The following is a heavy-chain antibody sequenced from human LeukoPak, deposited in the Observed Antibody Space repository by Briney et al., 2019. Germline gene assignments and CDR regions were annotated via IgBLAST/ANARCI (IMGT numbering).Heavy chain of an antibody. Sequence: RTSETLSLTCAVYGGSFSGYYWSWIRQPPGKGLEWIGEINHSGSTNYNPSLKSRLTTSLDTSKNQFSLKLSSVTAADTAVYYCARGKYYFDYWGQGTLVTVSS. CDR1: GGSFSGYY. CDR3: ARGKYYFDY. J-gene: IGHJ4*02. V-gene: IGHV4-34*01. CDR2: INHSGST.